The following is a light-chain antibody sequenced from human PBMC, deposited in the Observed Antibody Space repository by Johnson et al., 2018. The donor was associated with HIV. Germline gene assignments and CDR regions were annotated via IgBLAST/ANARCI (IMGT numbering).Light chain of an antibody. V-gene: IGLV1-51*01. CDR2: DNN. CDR1: SSNIGNNY. CDR3: GTWDTSLRVGF. J-gene: IGLJ1*01. Sequence: QCVLTQPPSVSAAPGQKVTISCSGSSSNIGNNYVSWYQQVPGTAPKLLIYDNNRRPSGITDRFSASKSGTSATLGITGLQTGDEADYYCGTWDTSLRVGFFGTGTKVTVL.